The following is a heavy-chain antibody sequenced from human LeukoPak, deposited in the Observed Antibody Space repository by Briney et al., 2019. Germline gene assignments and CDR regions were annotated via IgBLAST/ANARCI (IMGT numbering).Heavy chain of an antibody. Sequence: SETLSLTCAVYGGSFSGYYWSWIRQPPGKGLEWIGEINHSGSTNYNPSLKSRVTMSVDTSKNQFSLKLSSVTAADTAVYYCARERVGYCSSTSCATHAFDIWGQGTMVTVSS. CDR2: INHSGST. D-gene: IGHD2-2*01. CDR3: ARERVGYCSSTSCATHAFDI. J-gene: IGHJ3*02. CDR1: GGSFSGYY. V-gene: IGHV4-34*01.